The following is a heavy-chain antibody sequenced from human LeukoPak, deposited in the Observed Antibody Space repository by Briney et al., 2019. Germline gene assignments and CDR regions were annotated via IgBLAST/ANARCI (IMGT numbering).Heavy chain of an antibody. CDR2: IIPIFGTA. J-gene: IGHJ4*02. CDR3: AREMYPYQLLYYFDY. CDR1: GFTFTSYA. V-gene: IGHV1-69*13. Sequence: ASVTVSCTASGFTFTSYAISWVRQAPGQGLEWMGGIIPIFGTANYAQKFQGRVTITADESTSTAYMELSSLRSEDTAVYYCAREMYPYQLLYYFDYWGQGTLVTVSS. D-gene: IGHD2-2*01.